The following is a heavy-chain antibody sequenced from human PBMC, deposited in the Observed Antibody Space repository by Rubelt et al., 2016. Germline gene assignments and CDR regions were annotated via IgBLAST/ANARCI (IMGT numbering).Heavy chain of an antibody. J-gene: IGHJ4*02. CDR3: ARISRNGYYFDY. D-gene: IGHD1-1*01. V-gene: IGHV2-70*15. Sequence: QVTLRESGPALVKPTQTLTLTCTFSGFSLSTSGMCVSWIRQPPGKALEWLARIDWDDDKYYSTSLKTRLTISKDTSKNQVVLTMTHMDPVDTATYYCARISRNGYYFDYWGQGTLVTVSS. CDR1: GFSLSTSGMC. CDR2: IDWDDDK.